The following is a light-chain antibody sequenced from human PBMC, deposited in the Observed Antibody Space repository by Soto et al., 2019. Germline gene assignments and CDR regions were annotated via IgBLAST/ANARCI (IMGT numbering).Light chain of an antibody. CDR2: GAS. Sequence: EIVLTQSPGTLSLSPGERATLSCRASQSVSSSYLAWYQQKPGQAPRLLIYGASSRATGIPDRISGSGSGTDFTLTISRLEPEDFAVYYCHQYAYAPWTFGQGTKVDIK. J-gene: IGKJ1*01. CDR3: HQYAYAPWT. V-gene: IGKV3-20*01. CDR1: QSVSSSY.